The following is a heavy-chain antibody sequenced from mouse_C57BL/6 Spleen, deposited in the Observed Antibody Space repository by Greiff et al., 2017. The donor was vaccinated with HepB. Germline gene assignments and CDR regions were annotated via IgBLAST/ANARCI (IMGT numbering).Heavy chain of an antibody. J-gene: IGHJ3*01. Sequence: EVQLVESGGGLVKPGGSLKLSCAASGFTFSDYGMHWVRQAPEKGLEWVAYISSGSSTIYYADTVKGRFTISRDNAKNTLFLQMTSLRSEDTAMYYCAMNWDDWFAYWGQGTLVTVSA. D-gene: IGHD4-1*01. V-gene: IGHV5-17*01. CDR3: AMNWDDWFAY. CDR2: ISSGSSTI. CDR1: GFTFSDYG.